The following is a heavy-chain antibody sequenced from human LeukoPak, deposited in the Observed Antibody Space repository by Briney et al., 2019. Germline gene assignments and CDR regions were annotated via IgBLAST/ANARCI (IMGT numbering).Heavy chain of an antibody. CDR3: ATAAYYDILTGYYIAFDI. J-gene: IGHJ3*02. D-gene: IGHD3-9*01. Sequence: GESMKISCKGSGYSFTSYWIGWVRPMPGKGLEWMGIIYPGDSDTRYSPSFQGQVTISADKSISTAYLQWSSLKASDTAMYYCATAAYYDILTGYYIAFDIWGQGTMVTVSS. CDR2: IYPGDSDT. V-gene: IGHV5-51*01. CDR1: GYSFTSYW.